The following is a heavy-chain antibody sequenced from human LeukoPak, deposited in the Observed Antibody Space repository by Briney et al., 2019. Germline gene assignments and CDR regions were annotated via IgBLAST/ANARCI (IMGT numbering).Heavy chain of an antibody. Sequence: ASVKVSCKASGYTFTSYAMHWVRQAPGQRLEWMGWINAGNGNTKYSQKFQGRVTITRDTSASTAYMELSSLRSEDTAVYYCARDGGGSGSYSTWDYWGQGTLVTVSS. CDR2: INAGNGNT. D-gene: IGHD3-10*01. J-gene: IGHJ4*02. CDR3: ARDGGGSGSYSTWDY. CDR1: GYTFTSYA. V-gene: IGHV1-3*01.